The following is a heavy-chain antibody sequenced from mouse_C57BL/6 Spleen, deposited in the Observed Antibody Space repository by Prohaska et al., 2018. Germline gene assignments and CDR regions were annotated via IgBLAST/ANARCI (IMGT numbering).Heavy chain of an antibody. J-gene: IGHJ3*01. CDR1: GFTFSNYW. CDR3: TKDSDTVAY. CDR2: IRLKSDNYAT. V-gene: IGHV6-3*01. Sequence: EVKLEESGGGLVQPGGSIKLSCVASGFTFSNYWMNWVRQSPEKGLEWVAQIRLKSDNYATHYAESVKGRFTISRDDSKSSVYLQMNNLRAEDTGIYYCTKDSDTVAYWGQGTLVTVSA.